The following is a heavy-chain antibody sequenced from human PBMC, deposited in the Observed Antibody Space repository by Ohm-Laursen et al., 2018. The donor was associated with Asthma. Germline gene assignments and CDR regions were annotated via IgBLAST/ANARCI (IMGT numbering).Heavy chain of an antibody. CDR2: INPNSGGT. CDR1: GYTFTGYY. J-gene: IGHJ4*02. Sequence: GSSVKVSCKASGYTFTGYYMHWVRQAPGQGLEWMGRINPNSGGTNYAQKFQGRVTMTRDTSISTAYMELSRLRSEDTAVYYCARLRYNWNYADYWGQGTLVTVSS. D-gene: IGHD1-7*01. V-gene: IGHV1-2*06. CDR3: ARLRYNWNYADY.